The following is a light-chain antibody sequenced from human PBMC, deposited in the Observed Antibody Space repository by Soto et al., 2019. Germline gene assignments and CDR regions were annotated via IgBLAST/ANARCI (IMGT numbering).Light chain of an antibody. CDR2: EVS. J-gene: IGLJ1*01. CDR3: CSYVGSSTHV. V-gene: IGLV2-23*02. Sequence: QSALTQPASVSGSPGPSITFSCTGTSSDVGSSNLVSWYQQHPGKAPKLLIYEVSKRPSGVSNRFSGSKSGNTASLTISGLQAEDEADYYCCSYVGSSTHVFGTGTKVTVL. CDR1: SSDVGSSNL.